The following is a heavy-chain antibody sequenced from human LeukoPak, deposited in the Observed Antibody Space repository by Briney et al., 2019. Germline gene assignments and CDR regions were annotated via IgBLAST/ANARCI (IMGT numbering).Heavy chain of an antibody. CDR1: GYSFTSYW. CDR2: LYPGDSDT. Sequence: GESLKISCKSSGYSFTSYWIGWVRQMPGKGLEWMGILYPGDSDTRYSPPFQGQVTISADRSITTAYLQWSSLKASDTAMYYCARLYLPYTSAWYGSAFDIWGQGTMVTVSS. D-gene: IGHD6-13*01. V-gene: IGHV5-51*01. J-gene: IGHJ3*02. CDR3: ARLYLPYTSAWYGSAFDI.